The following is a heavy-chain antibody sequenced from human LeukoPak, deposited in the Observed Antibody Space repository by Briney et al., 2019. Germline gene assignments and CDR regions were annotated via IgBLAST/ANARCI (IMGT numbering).Heavy chain of an antibody. CDR3: ARHRQGVPAN. J-gene: IGHJ4*02. CDR2: IYYSGST. D-gene: IGHD3-10*01. Sequence: SETLSLTCTVSGGSISSSSYYWGWIRQPPGKGLEWIGSIYYSGSTYYNPSLKSRVAISVDTSKNQFSLKLSSVTAADTAVYYCARHRQGVPANWGKGPRVTSPS. V-gene: IGHV4-39*01. CDR1: GGSISSSSYY.